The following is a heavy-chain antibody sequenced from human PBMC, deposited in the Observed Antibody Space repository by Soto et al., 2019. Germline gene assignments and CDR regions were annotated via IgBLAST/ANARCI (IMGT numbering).Heavy chain of an antibody. CDR3: AKVPQDYSSSWYWDFDY. Sequence: GGSLRLSCAASGFTFSSYAMSWVRQAPGKGLEWVSAISGSGGSTYYADSVKGRFTISRDNSKNTLYLQMNSLRAEDTAVYYCAKVPQDYSSSWYWDFDYWGQGTLVTVSS. V-gene: IGHV3-23*01. CDR2: ISGSGGST. CDR1: GFTFSSYA. J-gene: IGHJ4*02. D-gene: IGHD6-13*01.